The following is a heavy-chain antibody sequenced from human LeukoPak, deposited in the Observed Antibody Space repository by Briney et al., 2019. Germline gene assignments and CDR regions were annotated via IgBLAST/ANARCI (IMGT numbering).Heavy chain of an antibody. CDR2: ISAYNGNT. J-gene: IGHJ5*02. CDR1: GYTFTSYG. D-gene: IGHD3-3*01. Sequence: ASVKVSCKASGYTFTSYGISWGRQAPGQGLEWMGWISAYNGNTNYAQKLQGRVTMTTDPSTSTAYMELRSLRSDDTAVYYCARDYALRRITIFGVARHWFDPWGQGTLVTVSS. V-gene: IGHV1-18*01. CDR3: ARDYALRRITIFGVARHWFDP.